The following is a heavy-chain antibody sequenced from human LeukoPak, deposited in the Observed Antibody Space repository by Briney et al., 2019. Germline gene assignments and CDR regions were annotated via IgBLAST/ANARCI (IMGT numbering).Heavy chain of an antibody. CDR1: GGTFNNYA. V-gene: IGHV1-69*05. CDR2: IIPIFGTA. CDR3: ARDTGAAGYCSGGSCYV. Sequence: GSSVKVSCKASGGTFNNYAITWVRQAPGQGLEWMGGIIPIFGTANYAQKFQGTVTITTDESTSTAYMELSSLRSEDTAVYYCARDTGAAGYCSGGSCYVWGQGTLVTVSS. J-gene: IGHJ4*02. D-gene: IGHD2-15*01.